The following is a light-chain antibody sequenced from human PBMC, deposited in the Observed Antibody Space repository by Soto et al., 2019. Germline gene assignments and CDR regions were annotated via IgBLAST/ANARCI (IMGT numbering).Light chain of an antibody. Sequence: EIVLTQSPGTLSLSPGERATLSCKASQSVSSNFLAWYQRKPGQAPRLLIYAASYRATDIPHRFSGSGSGTDFTLTITRLEPGDFEVYYCHQYGTSPPTFGQGTKVEI. CDR2: AAS. V-gene: IGKV3-20*01. CDR3: HQYGTSPPT. J-gene: IGKJ1*01. CDR1: QSVSSNF.